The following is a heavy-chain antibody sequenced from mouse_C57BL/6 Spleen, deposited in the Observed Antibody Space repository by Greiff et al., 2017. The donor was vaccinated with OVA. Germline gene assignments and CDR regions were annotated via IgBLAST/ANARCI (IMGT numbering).Heavy chain of an antibody. Sequence: EVKLVESGPGMVKPSQSLTLTCTVTGYSITSGYDWHLIRHLPGNKLELMGYISYSGSTNYNPSLKSRISITHDTSKNQFFLKLNSVTTEGTATYYCATMDDWGQGTSVTVSS. CDR1: GYSITSGYD. CDR2: ISYSGST. V-gene: IGHV3-1*01. CDR3: ATMDD. J-gene: IGHJ4*01.